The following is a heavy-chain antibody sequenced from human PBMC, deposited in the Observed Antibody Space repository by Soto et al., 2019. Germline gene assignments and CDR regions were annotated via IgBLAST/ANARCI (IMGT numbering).Heavy chain of an antibody. J-gene: IGHJ4*02. D-gene: IGHD3-10*01. Sequence: PGGSLRLSCAASGFTVSSKYMSWVRQAPGKGLEWVSAISGSGGSTYYADSVKGRFTISRDNSKNTLYLQMNSLRAEDTAVYYCAKAPIITMVRGVTGYYFDYWGQGTLVTVSS. CDR3: AKAPIITMVRGVTGYYFDY. V-gene: IGHV3-23*01. CDR2: ISGSGGST. CDR1: GFTVSSKY.